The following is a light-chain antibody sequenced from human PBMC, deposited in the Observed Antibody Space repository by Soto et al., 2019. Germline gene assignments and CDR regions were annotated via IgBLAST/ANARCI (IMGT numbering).Light chain of an antibody. Sequence: DIQVTQSPPSMAASVGDRVTITCRASQDIGNWMTWYQQKPGKAPKLLIYKASSLESGVPSRFSGSGSGTEFTLTISSLQPDDFATYYCQQYNTYRTFGQGTMVDIK. CDR1: QDIGNW. V-gene: IGKV1-5*03. CDR2: KAS. CDR3: QQYNTYRT. J-gene: IGKJ1*01.